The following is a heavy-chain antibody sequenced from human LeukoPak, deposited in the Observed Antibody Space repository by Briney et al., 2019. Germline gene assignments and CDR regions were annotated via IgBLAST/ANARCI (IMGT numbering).Heavy chain of an antibody. V-gene: IGHV3-48*04. CDR2: ISSSSSTI. J-gene: IGHJ4*02. Sequence: GGSLRLSCAGSGFPFSSYPISWVRQPPGKGLEWVSYISSSSSTIYYADSVKGRFTISRDNAKNSLFLQMDSLRAEDTAVYYCARDLAGHYYGSGSSFDYWGQGTLVTVSS. D-gene: IGHD3-10*01. CDR1: GFPFSSYP. CDR3: ARDLAGHYYGSGSSFDY.